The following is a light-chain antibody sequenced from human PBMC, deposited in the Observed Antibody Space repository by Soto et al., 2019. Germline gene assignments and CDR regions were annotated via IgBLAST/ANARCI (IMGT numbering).Light chain of an antibody. CDR2: AAS. CDR1: QSISSY. CDR3: QQSCSTPPT. J-gene: IGKJ1*01. V-gene: IGKV1-39*01. Sequence: GDRVTITCRASQSISSYLNWYQQKPGKAPKLLIYAASSLQSGVPSRFSGSGSGTDFTLTISSLQPEDFATYYCQQSCSTPPTFGQGTKVDIK.